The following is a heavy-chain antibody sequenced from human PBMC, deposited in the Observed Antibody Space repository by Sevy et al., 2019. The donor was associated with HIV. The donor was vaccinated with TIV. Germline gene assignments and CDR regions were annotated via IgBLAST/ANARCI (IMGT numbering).Heavy chain of an antibody. J-gene: IGHJ6*02. CDR3: ARDHVKDGEGGDYYYHAMDV. CDR1: GFTLSDYY. Sequence: GGSLRLSCAASGFTLSDYYMSWIRQAPGKGLQWIAYIDGNGDTIDYADSLKGRVTISRDNAKNSVYLQMNTLGAEDTAVYYCARDHVKDGEGGDYYYHAMDVWGRGTTVTVSS. V-gene: IGHV3-11*01. CDR2: IDGNGDTI. D-gene: IGHD2-21*01.